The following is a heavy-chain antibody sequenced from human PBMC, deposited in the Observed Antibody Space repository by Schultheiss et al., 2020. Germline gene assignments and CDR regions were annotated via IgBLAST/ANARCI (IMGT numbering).Heavy chain of an antibody. CDR3: ARDLGGYHDSSGYRTDYYYYGMDV. CDR2: ISSNGGNT. V-gene: IGHV3-23*01. D-gene: IGHD3-22*01. J-gene: IGHJ6*02. Sequence: GGSLRLSCVASGFTFSTFAMSWVRQAPGKGLEWVSAISSNGGNTYYADSVKGRFTISRDNSKNTLYLQMNSLRAEDTAVYYCARDLGGYHDSSGYRTDYYYYGMDVWGQGTTVTVSS. CDR1: GFTFSTFA.